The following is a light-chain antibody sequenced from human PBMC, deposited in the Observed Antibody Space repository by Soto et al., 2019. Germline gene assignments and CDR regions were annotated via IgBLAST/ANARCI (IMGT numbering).Light chain of an antibody. Sequence: IVLTQSPGLLSLSPVERATLSCRASQTVRSRYLAWYQQKPGQAPRLLIFDASNRSAGIPERFSGSGSGTDFTLTISRLEPEDFAVYYCQQYGTSPRTFGQGTKVEIK. CDR1: QTVRSRY. V-gene: IGKV3-20*01. J-gene: IGKJ1*01. CDR3: QQYGTSPRT. CDR2: DAS.